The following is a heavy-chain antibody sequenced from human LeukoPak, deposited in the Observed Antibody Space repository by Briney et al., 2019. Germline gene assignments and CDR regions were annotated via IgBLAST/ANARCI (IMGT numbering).Heavy chain of an antibody. Sequence: SQTLSLTCTVSGGSLSSHYWSWIRQPPRKGLEWIGYIYYSGSTNYNPSLKSRVTISVYTSKNQSSLKLSSVTAADTAVYYCARAVAGTIIDYWGQGTLVTVSS. CDR2: IYYSGST. J-gene: IGHJ4*02. CDR3: ARAVAGTIIDY. V-gene: IGHV4-59*11. D-gene: IGHD6-19*01. CDR1: GGSLSSHY.